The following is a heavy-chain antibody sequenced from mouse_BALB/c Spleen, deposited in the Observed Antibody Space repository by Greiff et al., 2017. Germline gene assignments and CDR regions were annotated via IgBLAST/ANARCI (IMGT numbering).Heavy chain of an antibody. CDR3: TRDRGLLRFAY. CDR1: GFTFSSYT. J-gene: IGHJ3*01. D-gene: IGHD2-3*01. V-gene: IGHV5-6-4*01. CDR2: ISSGGSYT. Sequence: VQLKQSGGGLVKPGGSLKLSCAASGFTFSSYTMSWVRQTPEKRLEWVATISSGGSYTYYPDSVKGRFTISRDNAKNTLYLQMSSLKSEDTAMYYCTRDRGLLRFAYWGQGTLVTVSA.